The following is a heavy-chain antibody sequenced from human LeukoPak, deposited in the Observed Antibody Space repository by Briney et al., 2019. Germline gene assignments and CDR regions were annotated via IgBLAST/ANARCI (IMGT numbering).Heavy chain of an antibody. D-gene: IGHD1-14*01. V-gene: IGHV3-30*04. CDR2: ISYDGSNK. J-gene: IGHJ4*02. CDR3: ARDPEVFASLYYFDY. Sequence: GGSLRLSCAASGFTFSSYAMHWVRQAPGKGLEWVAVISYDGSNKYYADSVKGRFTISRDNSKNTLYLQVNSLRAEDTAVYYCARDPEVFASLYYFDYWGQGTLVTVSS. CDR1: GFTFSSYA.